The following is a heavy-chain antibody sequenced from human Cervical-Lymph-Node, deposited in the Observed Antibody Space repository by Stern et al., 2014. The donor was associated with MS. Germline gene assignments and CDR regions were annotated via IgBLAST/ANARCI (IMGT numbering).Heavy chain of an antibody. D-gene: IGHD4-17*01. V-gene: IGHV3-30*18. J-gene: IGHJ4*02. Sequence: VQLEESGGGVVQAGTSLRLACAASGFNFRRYGMHWVRQAPGKGLGLVAVISSDGRSKFYADSVMGRFTFSRDNSKNTLFLRLNSLRVEDTAVYYCAKDPGGEYRYFDYWGQGTLVTVFS. CDR3: AKDPGGEYRYFDY. CDR1: GFNFRRYG. CDR2: ISSDGRSK.